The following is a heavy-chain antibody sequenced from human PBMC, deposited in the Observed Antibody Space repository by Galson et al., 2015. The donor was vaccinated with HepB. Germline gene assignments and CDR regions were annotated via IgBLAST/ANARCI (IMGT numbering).Heavy chain of an antibody. CDR1: GDSMRGYF. CDR3: ARERRAPSLHIDK. V-gene: IGHV4-59*01. Sequence: TLSLTCPISGDSMRGYFWSWIRQSPGKGLEWIGYIYYSGTTNYNPSLESRVTISVDTSKNQISLKVTSVTSADTAVYFCARERRAPSLHIDKWGQGTVVIVSS. D-gene: IGHD4-11*01. J-gene: IGHJ4*02. CDR2: IYYSGTT.